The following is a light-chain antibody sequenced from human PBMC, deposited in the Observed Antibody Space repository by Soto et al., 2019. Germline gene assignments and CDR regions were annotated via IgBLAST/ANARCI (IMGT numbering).Light chain of an antibody. V-gene: IGKV2-28*01. Sequence: DIVMTQSPLSLPVTPGEPASISCRSSQSLLHSNGYNYLDWYLQKPGQSPQLLIYLGSNRASGVPDRFSGSGSGTDFTLKISRMEAEDVGVYYCMLDLQTPPTFGQGTKVEIK. J-gene: IGKJ1*01. CDR3: MLDLQTPPT. CDR2: LGS. CDR1: QSLLHSNGYNY.